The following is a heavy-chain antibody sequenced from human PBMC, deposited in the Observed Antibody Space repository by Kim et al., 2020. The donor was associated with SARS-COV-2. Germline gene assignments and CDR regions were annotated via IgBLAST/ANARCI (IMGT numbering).Heavy chain of an antibody. CDR2: IKSKTDGGTT. J-gene: IGHJ6*03. D-gene: IGHD1-1*01. V-gene: IGHV3-15*01. Sequence: GGSLRLSCAASGFTFSNAWMSWVRQAPGKGLEWVGRIKSKTDGGTTDYAAPVKGRFTISRDDSKNTLYLQMNSLKTEDTAVYYCTTGSQLYHGYYYYYMEVWGKGTTVTVSS. CDR3: TTGSQLYHGYYYYYMEV. CDR1: GFTFSNAW.